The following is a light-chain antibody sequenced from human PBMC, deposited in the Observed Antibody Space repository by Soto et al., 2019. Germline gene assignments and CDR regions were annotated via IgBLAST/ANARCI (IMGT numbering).Light chain of an antibody. V-gene: IGLV2-14*03. CDR1: DSDVGGYKY. J-gene: IGLJ2*01. CDR3: NSYTSSRTPVL. Sequence: QSALTQPASVSGSPGQSITVSCTGTDSDVGGYKYVSWYQHHPGKAPKLIIYDVSNRPSGVSNRFSGSKSGHTASLTISGLQAEDEADYYCNSYTSSRTPVLFGGGTKLTVL. CDR2: DVS.